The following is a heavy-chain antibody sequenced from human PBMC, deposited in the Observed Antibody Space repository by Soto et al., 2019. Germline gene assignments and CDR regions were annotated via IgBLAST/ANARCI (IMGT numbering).Heavy chain of an antibody. J-gene: IGHJ6*03. CDR1: GYTFTSYD. CDR2: MNPNSGNT. Sequence: ASVKVSCKASGYTFTSYDINWVRQATGQGLEWMGWMNPNSGNTGYAQKFQGRVTMTRNTSISTAYMELSSLRSEDTAVYYCARRVYTLYYYYYYYMDVWGKGITVTVSS. CDR3: ARRVYTLYYYYYYYMDV. V-gene: IGHV1-8*01. D-gene: IGHD4-4*01.